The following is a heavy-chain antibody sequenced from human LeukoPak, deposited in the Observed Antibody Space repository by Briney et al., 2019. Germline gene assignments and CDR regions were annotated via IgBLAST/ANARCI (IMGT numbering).Heavy chain of an antibody. Sequence: PGGSLRLSCAASGFTFSSYWMHWVRQAPGKGLVWVSRINNDGSSTNYADSVKGRFTVSRDNSKNTLYLQMNSLRAEDTAIYYCAKDRDLRQGYYFDHWGQGTLVTVSS. CDR2: INNDGSST. CDR1: GFTFSSYW. J-gene: IGHJ4*02. V-gene: IGHV3-74*01. CDR3: AKDRDLRQGYYFDH.